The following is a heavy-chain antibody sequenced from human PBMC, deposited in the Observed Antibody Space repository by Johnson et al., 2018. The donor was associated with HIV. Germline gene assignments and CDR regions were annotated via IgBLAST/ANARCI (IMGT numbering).Heavy chain of an antibody. Sequence: VQLMESGGGLVQPGGSLRLSCAASGFTFSSYDIHWVRQATGKGLEWVSAIGTAGDTYYPGSVKGRFTISRENAKNSLYLQMNSLRAGDTAVYYCARVGWELDGAFDIWGQGTMVTVSS. CDR1: GFTFSSYD. D-gene: IGHD1-26*01. CDR3: ARVGWELDGAFDI. CDR2: IGTAGDT. J-gene: IGHJ3*02. V-gene: IGHV3-13*01.